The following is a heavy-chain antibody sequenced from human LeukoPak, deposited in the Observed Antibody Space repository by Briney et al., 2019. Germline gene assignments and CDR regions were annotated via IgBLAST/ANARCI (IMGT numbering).Heavy chain of an antibody. D-gene: IGHD3-22*01. J-gene: IGHJ4*02. CDR3: ARMRSYDSSGYYEPDDY. CDR1: GGTFSSYA. V-gene: IGHV1-69*04. Sequence: GASVKVSCKASGGTFSSYAINWVRQAPGQGLEWMGRIIPILGIANYAQKFQGRVTITADKSTSTAYMELSSLRSEDTAVYYCARMRSYDSSGYYEPDDYWGQGTLVTVSS. CDR2: IIPILGIA.